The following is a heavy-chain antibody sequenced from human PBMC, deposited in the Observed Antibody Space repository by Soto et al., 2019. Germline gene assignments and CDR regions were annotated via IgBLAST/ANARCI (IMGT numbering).Heavy chain of an antibody. V-gene: IGHV1-69*13. Sequence: SVKVSCKASGGTFSSYAISWVRQAPGQGLEWMGGIIPIFGTANYAQKFQGRVTITADESTSTAYMELSSLRSEDAAVYYCARDEGSAGRYYYYYGMDVWGQGTTVTVSS. CDR2: IIPIFGTA. CDR3: ARDEGSAGRYYYYYGMDV. J-gene: IGHJ6*02. D-gene: IGHD6-19*01. CDR1: GGTFSSYA.